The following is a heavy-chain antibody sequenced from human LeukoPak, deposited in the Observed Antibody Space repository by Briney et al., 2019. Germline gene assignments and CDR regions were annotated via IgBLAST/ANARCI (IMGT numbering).Heavy chain of an antibody. CDR1: GFTFSSYE. Sequence: PGGSLRLSCAASGFTFSSYEMNWVRQAPGEGLEWVSYISSSGSTIYYADSVKGRFTISRDNAKNSLYLQMNSLRAEDTAVYYCARTYYDSSGHRNFDYWGQGTLVTVSS. CDR3: ARTYYDSSGHRNFDY. J-gene: IGHJ4*02. V-gene: IGHV3-48*03. CDR2: ISSSGSTI. D-gene: IGHD3-22*01.